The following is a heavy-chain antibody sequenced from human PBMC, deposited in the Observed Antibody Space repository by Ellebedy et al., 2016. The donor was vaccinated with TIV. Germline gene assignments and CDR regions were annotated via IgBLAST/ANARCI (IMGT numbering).Heavy chain of an antibody. D-gene: IGHD3-10*01. CDR3: ARGRFAPRGVRYIATYGMDV. CDR2: INHSGST. V-gene: IGHV4-34*01. Sequence: SETLSLXXAVYGGSFSGYYWSWIRQPPGKGLEWIGEINHSGSTNYNPSLKSRVTISVDTFKNQFSLKLSSVTAADTAVYYCARGRFAPRGVRYIATYGMDVWGQGTTVTDSS. J-gene: IGHJ6*02. CDR1: GGSFSGYY.